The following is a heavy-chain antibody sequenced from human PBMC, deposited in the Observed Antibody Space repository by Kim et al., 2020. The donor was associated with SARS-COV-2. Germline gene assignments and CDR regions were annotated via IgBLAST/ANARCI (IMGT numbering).Heavy chain of an antibody. J-gene: IGHJ6*02. CDR2: INPSGGST. D-gene: IGHD3-10*01. Sequence: ASVKVSCKASGYTFTSYYMHWVRQAPGQGLEWMGIINPSGGSTSYAQKFQGRVTMTRDTSTSTVYMELSSLRSEDTAVYYCARDYGSGSYYKFPSDYYYYYGMDVWGQGTTVTVSS. CDR3: ARDYGSGSYYKFPSDYYYYYGMDV. V-gene: IGHV1-46*01. CDR1: GYTFTSYY.